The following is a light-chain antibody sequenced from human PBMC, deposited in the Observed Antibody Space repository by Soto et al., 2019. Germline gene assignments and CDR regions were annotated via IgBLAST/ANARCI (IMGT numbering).Light chain of an antibody. Sequence: QSALPQPASVSGSLGQSSTISCTGTSSDVVGYNYVSWYQQHPGKAPKLMIYDVGSRPSGVSNRFSGSKSGNTASLTISWLLAEDEADYYCSSYTSSNTEVFGTGTKVTVL. V-gene: IGLV2-14*01. CDR1: SSDVVGYNY. CDR3: SSYTSSNTEV. CDR2: DVG. J-gene: IGLJ1*01.